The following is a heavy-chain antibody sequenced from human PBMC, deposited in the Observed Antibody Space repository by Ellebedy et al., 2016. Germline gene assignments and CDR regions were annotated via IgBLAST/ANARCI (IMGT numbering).Heavy chain of an antibody. J-gene: IGHJ6*02. V-gene: IGHV3-21*01. CDR3: ATDPGYCTNGVCYSGGMGV. CDR2: ISSSSNYI. CDR1: GFTFSSYG. Sequence: GGSLRLSXVASGFTFSSYGMNWVRQAPGKGLEWVSFISSSSNYIYYADSVKGRFTISRDNARNSLYLQMNSLRAEDRAVYYRATDPGYCTNGVCYSGGMGVWGQGTTVTVSS. D-gene: IGHD2-8*01.